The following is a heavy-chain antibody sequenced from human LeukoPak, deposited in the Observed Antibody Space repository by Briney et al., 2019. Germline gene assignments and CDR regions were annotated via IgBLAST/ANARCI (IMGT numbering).Heavy chain of an antibody. CDR2: ISGGGDSS. CDR1: GFTFSNYA. V-gene: IGHV3-23*01. Sequence: HPGGSLRLSCAASGFTFSNYAMSWVRQAPGKGLEWVSAISGGGDSSYYADSVKGRFTISRDGSKSTLYLRMNSLRAEDTAIYYCARDSAYAYWGQGTLVTVSS. D-gene: IGHD5-12*01. CDR3: ARDSAYAY. J-gene: IGHJ4*02.